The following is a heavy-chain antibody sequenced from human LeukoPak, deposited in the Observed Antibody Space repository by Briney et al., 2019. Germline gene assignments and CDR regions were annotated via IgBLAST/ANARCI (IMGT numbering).Heavy chain of an antibody. CDR1: GYTFTGYY. J-gene: IGHJ3*02. CDR3: ARVQKKRGTMIVAGAFDI. Sequence: ASVKVSCKASGYTFTGYYMHWVRQAPGQGLEWMGWINPNSGGTNYAQKFQGRVTMTRDTSISTAYMELSRLRSDDTAVYYCARVQKKRGTMIVAGAFDIWGQGTMVTVSS. V-gene: IGHV1-2*02. D-gene: IGHD3-22*01. CDR2: INPNSGGT.